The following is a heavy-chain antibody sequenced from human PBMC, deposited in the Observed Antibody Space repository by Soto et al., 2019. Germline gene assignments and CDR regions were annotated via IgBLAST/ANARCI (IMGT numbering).Heavy chain of an antibody. CDR1: GGTFSSYA. V-gene: IGHV1-69*13. CDR3: ARPGGYCSSTSCYTRGYYGMDV. J-gene: IGHJ6*02. D-gene: IGHD2-2*02. Sequence: SVKVSGKASGGTFSSYAISWVRQAPGQGLEWMGGIIPIFGTANYAQKFQGRVTITADESTSTAYMELSSLRSEDTAVYYCARPGGYCSSTSCYTRGYYGMDVWGQGTTVTVSS. CDR2: IIPIFGTA.